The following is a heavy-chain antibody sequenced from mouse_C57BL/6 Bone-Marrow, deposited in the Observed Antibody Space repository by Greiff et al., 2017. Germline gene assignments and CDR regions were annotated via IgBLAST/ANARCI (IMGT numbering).Heavy chain of an antibody. J-gene: IGHJ2*01. CDR2: INPSNGGT. CDR3: AKGGIYYYGSFDY. D-gene: IGHD1-1*01. Sequence: QVQLQQPGTELVKPGASVKLSCKASGYTFTSYWMHWVKQRPGQGLEWIGNINPSNGGTNYNEKFKSKATLTVDKSSSTAYMQHSSLTSEDSAVYYCAKGGIYYYGSFDYWGQGTTLTVSS. V-gene: IGHV1-53*01. CDR1: GYTFTSYW.